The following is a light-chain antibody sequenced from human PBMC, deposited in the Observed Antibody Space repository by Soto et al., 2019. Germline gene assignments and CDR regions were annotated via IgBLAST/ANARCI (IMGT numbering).Light chain of an antibody. CDR2: EGS. J-gene: IGLJ1*01. Sequence: QSALTQPASVSGSPGQSITISCTGTSGDVGSYNLVSWYQQHPGKAPKLMIYEGSKRPSGVSNRFSGSKSGSTASLTISGLQAEDDADYYCCSYARSSTYVFGSGTKLTVL. CDR3: CSYARSSTYV. V-gene: IGLV2-23*01. CDR1: SGDVGSYNL.